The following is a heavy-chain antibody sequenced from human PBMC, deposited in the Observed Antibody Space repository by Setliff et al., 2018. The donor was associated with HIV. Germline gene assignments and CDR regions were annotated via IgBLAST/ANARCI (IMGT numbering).Heavy chain of an antibody. CDR2: IIPISGTA. Sequence: ASVKVSCKASGYTFTSYDISWVRQAPGQGLEWMGGIIPISGTANYAQKFQGRVTITRDTSANTAYMELSSLRSEDTAVYYCARGSCSGCYLSDYWGLGTLVTVSS. J-gene: IGHJ4*02. CDR1: GYTFTSYD. CDR3: ARGSCSGCYLSDY. V-gene: IGHV1-69*05. D-gene: IGHD6-19*01.